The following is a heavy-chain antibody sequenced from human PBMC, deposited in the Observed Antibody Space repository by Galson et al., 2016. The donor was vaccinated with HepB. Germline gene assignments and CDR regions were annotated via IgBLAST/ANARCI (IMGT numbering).Heavy chain of an antibody. V-gene: IGHV3-72*01. J-gene: IGHJ4*02. CDR2: FGNKANSSTT. CDR3: ARGATGDCGGGGYRAFDY. CDR1: GFTFSDHY. D-gene: IGHD2-21*02. Sequence: SLRLSCAASGFTFSDHYMDWVRQAPGKGLEWVGRFGNKANSSTTQYAASVRGRFTISRDDSKNSLYLQMNGLKTEDTAVYYCARGATGDCGGGGYRAFDYWGQGTLVPVSS.